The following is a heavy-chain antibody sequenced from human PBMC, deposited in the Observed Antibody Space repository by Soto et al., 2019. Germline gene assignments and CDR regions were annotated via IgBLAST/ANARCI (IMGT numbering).Heavy chain of an antibody. J-gene: IGHJ4*02. V-gene: IGHV4-39*01. Sequence: SETLSLTCTVSGGSISSSSYYWGWIRQPPGKGLEWIGSIYYSGSTYYNPSLKSRVTISVDTSKNQFSLKLSSVTAADTAVYYCARLTAAHYYYDSSGYYSGKNYFDYWGQGTLVTVSS. CDR2: IYYSGST. D-gene: IGHD3-22*01. CDR1: GGSISSSSYY. CDR3: ARLTAAHYYYDSSGYYSGKNYFDY.